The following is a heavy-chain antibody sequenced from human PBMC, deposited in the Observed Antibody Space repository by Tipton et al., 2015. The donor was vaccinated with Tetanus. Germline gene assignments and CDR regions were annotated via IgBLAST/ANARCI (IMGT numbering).Heavy chain of an antibody. V-gene: IGHV4-4*07. CDR1: GDSISSFY. CDR2: IYTSGST. Sequence: TLSLTCSVSGDSISSFYWSWIRQPAGKGLEWIGRIYTSGSTNYNPSLKSRVTMSVDTSKRQFSLKLTSVTAADTAVYYCARATEHDIMTGYDNWGPGTQVTVSS. CDR3: ARATEHDIMTGYDN. J-gene: IGHJ4*02. D-gene: IGHD3-9*01.